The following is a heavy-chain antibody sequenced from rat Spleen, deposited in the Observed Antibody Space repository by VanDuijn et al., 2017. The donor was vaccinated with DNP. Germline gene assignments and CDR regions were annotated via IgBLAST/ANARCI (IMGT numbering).Heavy chain of an antibody. CDR3: ARGWFAY. CDR2: ITNTGSHT. V-gene: IGHV5-31*01. Sequence: EVQLVESGGGLVQPGRSLKLSCAASGFNFNDYWMGWVRQAPGKGLEWVASITNTGSHTYYSDSVKGRFTISRDNAKSTLYLQMDSLRSEDTATYYCARGWFAYWGQGTLVTVSS. J-gene: IGHJ3*01. CDR1: GFNFNDYW.